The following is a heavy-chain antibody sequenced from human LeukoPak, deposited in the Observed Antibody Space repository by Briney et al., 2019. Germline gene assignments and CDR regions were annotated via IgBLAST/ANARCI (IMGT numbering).Heavy chain of an antibody. CDR3: AAEVATISS. J-gene: IGHJ4*02. Sequence: SETLSLTCAVYGGSFSGYYWSWIRHPPGKGLEWIGEINHSGSTNYNPSLKSRVTISVDTSKNQFSLKLSSVTAADTAVYYCAAEVATISSWGQGTLVTVSS. CDR2: INHSGST. CDR1: GGSFSGYY. D-gene: IGHD5-12*01. V-gene: IGHV4-34*01.